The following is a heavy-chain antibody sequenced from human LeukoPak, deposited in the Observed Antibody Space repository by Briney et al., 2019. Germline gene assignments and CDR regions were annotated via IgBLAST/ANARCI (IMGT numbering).Heavy chain of an antibody. Sequence: ASVKVSCKASGCTFTSYYMHWVRQAPGQGLEWMGIINPSGGSTSYAQKFQGRVTMTRDTSTSTVYMELSSLRSEDTAVYYCARGLGYCSGGSCPAFNWFDPWGQGTLVTVSS. CDR2: INPSGGST. CDR1: GCTFTSYY. D-gene: IGHD2-15*01. J-gene: IGHJ5*02. V-gene: IGHV1-46*01. CDR3: ARGLGYCSGGSCPAFNWFDP.